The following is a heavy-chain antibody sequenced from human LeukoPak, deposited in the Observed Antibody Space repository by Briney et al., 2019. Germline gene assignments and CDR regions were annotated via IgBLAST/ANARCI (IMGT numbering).Heavy chain of an antibody. Sequence: GGTLRLSCAASGFTVSYNYMTWVRQAPGKGLEWVSVIYSGGSTYYADSVKGRFTISRDNSKNTLYLQMNSLRAEDTAVYFCARGPASPWYFDYWGQGTLVTVSS. CDR1: GFTVSYNY. CDR3: ARGPASPWYFDY. J-gene: IGHJ4*02. CDR2: IYSGGST. V-gene: IGHV3-53*01. D-gene: IGHD2-15*01.